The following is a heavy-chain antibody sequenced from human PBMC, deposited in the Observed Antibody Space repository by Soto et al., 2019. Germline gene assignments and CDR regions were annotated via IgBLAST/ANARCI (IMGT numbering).Heavy chain of an antibody. Sequence: QVQLVQSGAEVKKPGSSVKVSCKASGGTFSSYAISWVRQAPGQGLEWMGGIIPIFGTANYAQKFQGRVTITADESTSTAYMELSSLRSEDTAVYYCARMDFWRGGTDYYYYYDMDVWGQGTTVTVSS. J-gene: IGHJ6*02. CDR2: IIPIFGTA. CDR3: ARMDFWRGGTDYYYYYDMDV. D-gene: IGHD3-3*01. V-gene: IGHV1-69*01. CDR1: GGTFSSYA.